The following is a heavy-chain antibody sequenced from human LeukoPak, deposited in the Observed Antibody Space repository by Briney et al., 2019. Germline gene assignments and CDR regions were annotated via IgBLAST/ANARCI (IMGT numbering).Heavy chain of an antibody. J-gene: IGHJ5*02. CDR3: AKMALRSSWVNWFDL. D-gene: IGHD6-13*01. V-gene: IGHV4-59*01. CDR1: GGSISSFY. CDR2: IYYTGST. Sequence: ASETLSLTCTVSGGSISSFYWSWIRQPPGKGLEWIGYIYYTGSTNYNSSLESRVTISVDTSKNQFSLNLSSVTAADTAMYYCAKMALRSSWVNWFDLWSQGTLVTVSS.